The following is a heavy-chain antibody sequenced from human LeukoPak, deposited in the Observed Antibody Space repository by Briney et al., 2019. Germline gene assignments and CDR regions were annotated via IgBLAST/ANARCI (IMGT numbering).Heavy chain of an antibody. CDR1: GGSISSYY. D-gene: IGHD6-13*01. Sequence: KTSETLSLTCTVSGGSISSYYWSWIRQPPGKGLEWIGYIYYSGSTNYNPSLKSRVTISVDTSKNQFSLKLSSVTAADTAVYYCARHPSSRFDYWGQGTLVTVSS. J-gene: IGHJ4*02. V-gene: IGHV4-59*08. CDR3: ARHPSSRFDY. CDR2: IYYSGST.